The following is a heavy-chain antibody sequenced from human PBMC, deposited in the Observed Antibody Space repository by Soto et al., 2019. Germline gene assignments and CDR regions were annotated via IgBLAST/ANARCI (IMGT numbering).Heavy chain of an antibody. D-gene: IGHD3-10*01. CDR3: XXXXXGTYIYYMDL. Sequence: EVQLVESGGGLVQPGGSLRLSYEASGFTFSYHWMSWVRQAPGKGLERVANINQDGGARFYVDSVKGRFTISRDNAKNSXXXXXXXXXXXXXXXXXXXXXXXGTYIYYMDLWGRGTTATVS. CDR2: INQDGGAR. CDR1: GFTFSYHW. V-gene: IGHV3-7*01. J-gene: IGHJ6*03.